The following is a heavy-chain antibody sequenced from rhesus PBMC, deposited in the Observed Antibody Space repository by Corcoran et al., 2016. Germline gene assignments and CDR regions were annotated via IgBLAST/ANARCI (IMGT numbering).Heavy chain of an antibody. Sequence: QVPLVQSGAEVKKPGASVQVSCTASGFTFGSFAIIWVRQAPGQGLEWMGVIIHLVGRTNYAEKFQGRVTITADTSTSTAYMELSSLRSEDTAVYYCARGLYSNSFDYWGQGVLVTVSS. D-gene: IGHD4-23*01. CDR3: ARGLYSNSFDY. J-gene: IGHJ4*01. V-gene: IGHV1-198*02. CDR1: GFTFGSFA. CDR2: IIHLVGRT.